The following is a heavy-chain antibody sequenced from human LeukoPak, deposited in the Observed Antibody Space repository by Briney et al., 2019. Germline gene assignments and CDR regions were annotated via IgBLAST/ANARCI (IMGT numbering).Heavy chain of an antibody. Sequence: GRSLRLSCAASGFTFSSYAMHWVRQAPGKGLEWVGRIKSKTDGGTTDYAAPVKGRFTISRDDSKNMLYLQMNSLKTEDTGVYYCTGPARTDFWGQGTLVTVSS. CDR1: GFTFSSYA. CDR2: IKSKTDGGTT. CDR3: TGPARTDF. V-gene: IGHV3-15*07. J-gene: IGHJ4*02.